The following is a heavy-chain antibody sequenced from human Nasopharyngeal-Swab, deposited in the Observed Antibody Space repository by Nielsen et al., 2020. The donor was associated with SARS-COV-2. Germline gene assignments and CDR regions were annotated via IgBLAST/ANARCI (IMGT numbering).Heavy chain of an antibody. CDR1: GFIFDDYA. D-gene: IGHD4-17*01. CDR3: ARAKSPTVTTFDY. Sequence: GGSLRLSCAASGFIFDDYAMNWVRQAPGKGLEWVSGITWNGGSIGYAESVKGRFTISRDSAKNSLYLQMNSLRAEDTALYYCARAKSPTVTTFDYWGQGTLVTVSS. J-gene: IGHJ4*02. V-gene: IGHV3-20*04. CDR2: ITWNGGSI.